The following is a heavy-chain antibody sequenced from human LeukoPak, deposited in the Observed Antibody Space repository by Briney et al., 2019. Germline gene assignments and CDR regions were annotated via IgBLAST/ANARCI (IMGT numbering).Heavy chain of an antibody. CDR1: GFTFSDYN. J-gene: IGHJ4*02. V-gene: IGHV3-48*01. Sequence: GGSLRLSCAASGFTFSDYNMNWVRPPPGKGLEWVSYISSSSRTIWYADSVKGRFTVSRDNAKNSLYLQMNSLRAEDTAVYYCARAYSGNTYGYHYWGQGTLVTVSS. D-gene: IGHD5-18*01. CDR2: ISSSSRTI. CDR3: ARAYSGNTYGYHY.